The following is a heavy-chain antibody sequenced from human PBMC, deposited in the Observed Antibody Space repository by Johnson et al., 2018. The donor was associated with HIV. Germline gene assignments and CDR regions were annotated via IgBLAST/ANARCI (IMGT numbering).Heavy chain of an antibody. Sequence: QVQLVESGGGVVQPGRSLRLSCAATGFTFNSYAMHWVRQAPGKGLEWVAVITWDGSNIYYADSVKGRFTISRDNSKNTLYLQLNSLKAEGTAVYYCARESITMIVGVTHDAFDIWGQGTMVTVSS. CDR2: ITWDGSNI. CDR3: ARESITMIVGVTHDAFDI. V-gene: IGHV3-30-3*01. D-gene: IGHD3-22*01. CDR1: GFTFNSYA. J-gene: IGHJ3*02.